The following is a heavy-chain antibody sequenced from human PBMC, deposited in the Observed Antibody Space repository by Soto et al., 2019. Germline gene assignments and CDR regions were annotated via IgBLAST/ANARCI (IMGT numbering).Heavy chain of an antibody. V-gene: IGHV1-18*04. J-gene: IGHJ6*02. CDR2: ISAYNGNT. CDR3: ARIVVVPAAAPEGSNYYYYGMDV. Sequence: ASVKVSCKTSGYTFTSYGISWVRQAPGQGLEWMGWISAYNGNTNYAQKLQGRVTMTTDTSTSTAYMELRSLRSDDTAVYYCARIVVVPAAAPEGSNYYYYGMDVWGQGTTVTVSS. CDR1: GYTFTSYG. D-gene: IGHD2-2*01.